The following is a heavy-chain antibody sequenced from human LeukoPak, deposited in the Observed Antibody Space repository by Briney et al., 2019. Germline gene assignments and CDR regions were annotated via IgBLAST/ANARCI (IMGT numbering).Heavy chain of an antibody. CDR2: IRSKTYGGTA. Sequence: GGSLRLSCIASGLTFGDYTMSWVRQAPGTGLEWVGLIRSKTYGGTAEYAASVKGRFTISRDDSKSIAYLQMNSLKTEDTAVYFCSRDQTPYYWGQGTLVTVSS. CDR3: SRDQTPYY. CDR1: GLTFGDYT. V-gene: IGHV3-49*04. J-gene: IGHJ4*02.